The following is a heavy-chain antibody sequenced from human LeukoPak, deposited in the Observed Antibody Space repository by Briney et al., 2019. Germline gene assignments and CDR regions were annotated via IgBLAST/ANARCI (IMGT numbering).Heavy chain of an antibody. V-gene: IGHV3-48*04. D-gene: IGHD6-13*01. CDR3: AREAKAAAGDC. CDR2: ISSSSSTI. J-gene: IGHJ4*02. Sequence: GGSLRLSCAASGFTFSSYSMNWVRQAPGKGLEWVSYISSSSSTIYYADSVKGRFTISRDNAKNSLYLQMNSLRAEDTAVYYCAREAKAAAGDCWGQGTLVTVSS. CDR1: GFTFSSYS.